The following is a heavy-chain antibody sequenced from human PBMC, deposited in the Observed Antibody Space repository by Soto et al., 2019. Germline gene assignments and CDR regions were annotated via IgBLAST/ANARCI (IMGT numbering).Heavy chain of an antibody. J-gene: IGHJ3*02. D-gene: IGHD2-8*01. CDR3: ARDFNCTKRCIDVFDI. V-gene: IGHV1-18*01. CDR2: VSAYNGNT. Sequence: ASVKVSCKASGYSFINYDISWVRQAPGQGLEWMGWVSAYNGNTNYAQKFQGRVTMTTDTSTSTAYMELRSLRSDDTAVYYCARDFNCTKRCIDVFDIWGQGTMVTVSS. CDR1: GYSFINYD.